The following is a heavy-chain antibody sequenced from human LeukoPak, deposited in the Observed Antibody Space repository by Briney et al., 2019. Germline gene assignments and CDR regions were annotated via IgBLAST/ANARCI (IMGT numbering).Heavy chain of an antibody. CDR3: ARDRVGYCASTRCFTIDH. Sequence: GGSLRLSCAASGFNFSNYGMHWVRQAPGKGLEWVAVVWYDGTDKYYADSVKGRLTISRDNSNNTLYLQMNSLRAEDTAVYYCARDRVGYCASTRCFTIDHWGQGTLVTVSS. J-gene: IGHJ4*02. CDR2: VWYDGTDK. V-gene: IGHV3-33*01. CDR1: GFNFSNYG. D-gene: IGHD2-2*01.